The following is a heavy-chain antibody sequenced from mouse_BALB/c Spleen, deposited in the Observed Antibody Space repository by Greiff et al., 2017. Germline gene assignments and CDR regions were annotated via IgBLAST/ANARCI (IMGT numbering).Heavy chain of an antibody. J-gene: IGHJ2*01. CDR1: GFTFSSYT. CDR2: ISNGGGST. CDR3: ARDYGSSFDY. Sequence: EVMLVESGGGLVQPGGSLKLSCAASGFTFSSYTMSWVRQTPEKRLEWVAYISNGGGSTYYPDTVKGRFTISRDNAKNTLYLQMSSLKSEDTAMYYCARDYGSSFDYWGQGTTLTVSS. V-gene: IGHV5-12-2*01. D-gene: IGHD1-1*01.